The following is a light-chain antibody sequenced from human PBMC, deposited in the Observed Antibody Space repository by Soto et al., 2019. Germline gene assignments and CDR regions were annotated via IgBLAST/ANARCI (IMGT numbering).Light chain of an antibody. V-gene: IGKV3-20*01. CDR2: GAS. J-gene: IGKJ2*01. CDR3: QQYGSSPPYT. Sequence: EIVLTQSPGTLSLSPGERATLSRRASRSVSSRYLAWYQQKPGQAPRLLIYGASSRATGIPDRFSGSGSGTDFSLTISRLEPEDFAVYYCQQYGSSPPYTFGQGTKLEIK. CDR1: RSVSSRY.